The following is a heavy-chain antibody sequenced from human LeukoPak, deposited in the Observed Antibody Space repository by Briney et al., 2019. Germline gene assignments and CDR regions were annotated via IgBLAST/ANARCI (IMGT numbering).Heavy chain of an antibody. V-gene: IGHV4-59*08. J-gene: IGHJ3*02. CDR1: GDSISSYY. CDR2: IYYSGGT. D-gene: IGHD5-24*01. CDR3: ARHVTISGPYDASDI. Sequence: SETLSLTCTVSGDSISSYYWSWIRQPPGKGLEWIGYIYYSGGTDYNPSLKSRVTISVDTSKNQFSLKLSSVTAADTAVYYCARHVTISGPYDASDIWGQGTVVTVSP.